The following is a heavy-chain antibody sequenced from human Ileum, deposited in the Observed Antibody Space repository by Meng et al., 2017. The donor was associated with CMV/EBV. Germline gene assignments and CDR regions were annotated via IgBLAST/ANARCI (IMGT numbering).Heavy chain of an antibody. J-gene: IGHJ5*02. D-gene: IGHD2-2*01. Sequence: SYYVHWVRQAPGQGLEWMGIINPSGGSTTYAQRFQGRVTMTRGTSTSTVYMELSSLRSEDTAVYYCARGVDTVIVPAAIRVYNRFDPWGQGTLVTVSS. V-gene: IGHV1-46*01. CDR2: INPSGGST. CDR1: SYY. CDR3: ARGVDTVIVPAAIRVYNRFDP.